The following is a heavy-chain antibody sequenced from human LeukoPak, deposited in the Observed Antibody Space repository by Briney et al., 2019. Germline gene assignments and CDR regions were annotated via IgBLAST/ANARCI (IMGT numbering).Heavy chain of an antibody. J-gene: IGHJ4*02. CDR3: AKDLRGYDMDFDY. CDR1: GFTFSNFA. V-gene: IGHV3-23*01. CDR2: ISGSGIST. D-gene: IGHD5-12*01. Sequence: GGSLRLSCAASGFTFSNFAMSWVRQAPGKGLEWVSSISGSGISTYYADSLKSRLTISRDNFKNTLFLQLNSLRAEDTAVYYCAKDLRGYDMDFDYWGQGTLVTVSS.